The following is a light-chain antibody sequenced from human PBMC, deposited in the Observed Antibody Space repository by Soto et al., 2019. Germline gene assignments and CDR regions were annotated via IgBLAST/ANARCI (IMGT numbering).Light chain of an antibody. CDR3: QQRSTWPGT. J-gene: IGKJ2*01. CDR2: DAS. V-gene: IGKV3-11*02. CDR1: QSVSNY. Sequence: ETVLTQSPATLSMSPGERANLSCRASQSVSNYLAWYQQKPGQAPRLLIYDASTRATVIPARFSGRRSGRDFTLTISSLEPEDFAVYYCQQRSTWPGTFGQGTKLEIK.